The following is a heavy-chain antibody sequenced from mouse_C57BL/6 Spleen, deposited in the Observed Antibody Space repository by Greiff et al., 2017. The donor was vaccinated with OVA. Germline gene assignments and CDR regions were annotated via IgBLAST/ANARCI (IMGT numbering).Heavy chain of an antibody. V-gene: IGHV3-6*01. CDR3: ARDGSSYPYYFDY. J-gene: IGHJ2*01. CDR2: ISYDGSN. D-gene: IGHD1-1*01. Sequence: ESGPGLVKPSQSLSLTCSVPGYSITSGYYWNWIRQFPGNKLEWMGYISYDGSNNYNPSLKNRISITRDTSKNQFFLKLNSVTTEDTATYYCARDGSSYPYYFDYWGQGTTLTVSS. CDR1: GYSITSGYY.